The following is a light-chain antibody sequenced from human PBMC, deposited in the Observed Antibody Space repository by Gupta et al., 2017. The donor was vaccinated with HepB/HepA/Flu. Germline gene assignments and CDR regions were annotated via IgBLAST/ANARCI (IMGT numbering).Light chain of an antibody. J-gene: IGLJ2*01. V-gene: IGLV3-19*01. Sequence: SSELTQDPAVSVALGQTVRITCQGDSLRSYYASWYQQKPGQAPVLVIYGENNRPSGIPDRFSGSSSGTAASLTVTGAQADDEAYYYCTYPDSNSNLILGGGTKLTVL. CDR3: TYPDSNSNLI. CDR2: GEN. CDR1: SLRSYY.